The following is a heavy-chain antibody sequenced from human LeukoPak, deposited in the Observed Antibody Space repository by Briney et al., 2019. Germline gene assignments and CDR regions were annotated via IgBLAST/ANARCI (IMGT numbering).Heavy chain of an antibody. Sequence: GGSLRLSCVASGFTFGKYWMSWVRQAPGKGLEWVSAISDSGGYTYYADSVKGRFTISRDNSKNTLYLQMNSLRAEDTAVYYCAKRGYSYGQFDYWGQGTLVTVSS. D-gene: IGHD5-18*01. V-gene: IGHV3-23*01. J-gene: IGHJ4*02. CDR1: GFTFGKYW. CDR3: AKRGYSYGQFDY. CDR2: ISDSGGYT.